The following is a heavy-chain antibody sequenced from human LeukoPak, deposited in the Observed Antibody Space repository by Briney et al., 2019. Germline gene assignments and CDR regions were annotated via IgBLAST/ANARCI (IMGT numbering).Heavy chain of an antibody. V-gene: IGHV3-7*01. CDR3: ARDIAAAGLFFDY. CDR2: MKYDGSEK. J-gene: IGHJ4*02. Sequence: GGSLRLSCAASRFTSSSYWMSWVRQAPGKGLEWVANMKYDGSEKDYVDSVKGRFTISRDNAKNSLYLQMNSLRAEDTAVYYCARDIAAAGLFFDYWGQGTLVTVSS. D-gene: IGHD6-13*01. CDR1: RFTSSSYW.